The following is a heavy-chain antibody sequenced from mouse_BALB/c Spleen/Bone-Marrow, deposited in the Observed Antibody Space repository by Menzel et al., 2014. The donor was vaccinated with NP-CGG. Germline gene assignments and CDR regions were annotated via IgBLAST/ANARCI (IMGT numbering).Heavy chain of an antibody. CDR2: ISDGGDYT. D-gene: IGHD2-14*01. CDR3: ARTYRPYALDY. CDR1: GFTFSDYY. Sequence: EVQLVESGGGLGKPGGSLKLSCAASGFTFSDYYMYWVRQTPDRRLEWVATISDGGDYTDYPDNVKGRFTISRDNAKNTLYLQMSSLKSEDTAMYYCARTYRPYALDYWGQGTSVTVSS. J-gene: IGHJ4*01. V-gene: IGHV5-4*02.